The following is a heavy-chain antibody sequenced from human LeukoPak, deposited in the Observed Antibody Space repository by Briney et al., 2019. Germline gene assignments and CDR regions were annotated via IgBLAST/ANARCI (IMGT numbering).Heavy chain of an antibody. CDR3: ARGVGATWNNWFDP. J-gene: IGHJ5*02. CDR2: INHSGST. V-gene: IGHV4-39*07. Sequence: SETLSLTCTVSGGSISSSSYYWSWIRQPPGKGLEWIGEINHSGSTNYNPSLKSRVTISVDTSKNQFSLKLSSVTAADTAVYYCARGVGATWNNWFDPWGQGTLVTVSS. D-gene: IGHD1-26*01. CDR1: GGSISSSSYY.